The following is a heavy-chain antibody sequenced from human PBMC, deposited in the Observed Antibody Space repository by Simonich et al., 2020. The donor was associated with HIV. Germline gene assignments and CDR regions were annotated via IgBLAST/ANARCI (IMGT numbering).Heavy chain of an antibody. CDR2: INHSGST. V-gene: IGHV4-34*01. CDR1: GGSFSGYY. D-gene: IGHD2-15*01. Sequence: QVQLQQWGAGLLKPSETLSLTCAVYGGSFSGYYWSWIRQPPGKGLEWIGEINHSGSTNYTPPLKSRVTISVDTSKNQFSLKRSSVTAADTAVYYCARGGYCSGGSCYPLFSRYGMDVWGQGTTVTVSS. J-gene: IGHJ6*02. CDR3: ARGGYCSGGSCYPLFSRYGMDV.